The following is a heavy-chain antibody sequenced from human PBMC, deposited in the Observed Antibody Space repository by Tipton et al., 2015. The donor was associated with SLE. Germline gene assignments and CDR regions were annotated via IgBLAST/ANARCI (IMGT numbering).Heavy chain of an antibody. J-gene: IGHJ3*02. CDR1: GGSISSHY. V-gene: IGHV4-59*11. CDR3: ARLEEEVAFDI. Sequence: LRLSCTVSGGSISSHYWSWIRQPPGKGLGWIGYIYYSGSTYYNPSLKSRVTISVDTSKNQFSLKLSSVTAADTAVYYCARLEEEVAFDIWGQGTMVTVSS. CDR2: IYYSGST. D-gene: IGHD6-6*01.